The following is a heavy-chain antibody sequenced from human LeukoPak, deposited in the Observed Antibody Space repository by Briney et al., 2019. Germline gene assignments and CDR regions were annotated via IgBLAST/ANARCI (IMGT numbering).Heavy chain of an antibody. CDR3: AREGVLYCSSTSCYSFDY. J-gene: IGHJ4*02. D-gene: IGHD2-2*01. CDR2: INHSGST. CDR1: GGSFSGYY. V-gene: IGHV4-34*01. Sequence: SETLSLTCAVYGGSFSGYYWSWIRQPPGKGLEWIGEINHSGSTNYNPSLKSRVTISVDTSKNQFSLKLSSVTAADTAVYYCAREGVLYCSSTSCYSFDYWGQGTLVTVSS.